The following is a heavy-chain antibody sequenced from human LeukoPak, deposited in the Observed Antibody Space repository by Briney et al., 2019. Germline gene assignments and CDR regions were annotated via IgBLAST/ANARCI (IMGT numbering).Heavy chain of an antibody. D-gene: IGHD3-22*01. J-gene: IGHJ3*02. CDR3: ARGFDYYDSSGYNSDAFDI. V-gene: IGHV1-2*02. CDR2: INPNSGGS. Sequence: ASVKVSCKASGYTFTGYYIHWVRQAPGQGLEWMGWINPNSGGSKYAQKFQGRVTMTRDTSISTAYMELSRLRYDDTAVYYCARGFDYYDSSGYNSDAFDIWGQGTLVTVSS. CDR1: GYTFTGYY.